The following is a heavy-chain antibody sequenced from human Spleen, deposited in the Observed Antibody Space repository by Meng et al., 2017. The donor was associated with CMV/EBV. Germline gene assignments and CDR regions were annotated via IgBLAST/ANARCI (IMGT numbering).Heavy chain of an antibody. CDR3: ARSLGIPGYHYYGMDV. Sequence: ASVKVSCKASGYTFTGYYMHWVRQAPGQGLEWMGWINPNSGGTNYAQNFQGRITMTRDTSISTVYMDLSRLRSDDTAVYYCARSLGIPGYHYYGMDVWGQGTTVTVS. CDR2: INPNSGGT. J-gene: IGHJ6*02. V-gene: IGHV1-2*02. D-gene: IGHD7-27*01. CDR1: GYTFTGYY.